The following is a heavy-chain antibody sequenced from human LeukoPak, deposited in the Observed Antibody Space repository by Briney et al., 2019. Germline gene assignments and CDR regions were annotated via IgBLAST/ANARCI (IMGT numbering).Heavy chain of an antibody. CDR3: ARARVYSSTWSEFDY. D-gene: IGHD6-13*01. CDR1: GFTFSSYA. CDR2: ISGSGGST. V-gene: IGHV3-23*01. Sequence: GGSLRLSCAASGFTFSSYAMSWVRQAPGKGLEWVSSISGSGGSTYYADSVKGRFTISRDNSKNTLYLQMNSLRAEDTAVYYCARARVYSSTWSEFDYWGQGTLVTVSS. J-gene: IGHJ4*02.